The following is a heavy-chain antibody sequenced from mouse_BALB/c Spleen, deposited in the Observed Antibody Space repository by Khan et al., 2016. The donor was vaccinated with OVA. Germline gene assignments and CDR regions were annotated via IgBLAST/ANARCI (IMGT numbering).Heavy chain of an antibody. CDR2: ISYSGST. D-gene: IGHD1-1*01. J-gene: IGHJ4*01. Sequence: EVQLQESGPGLVKPSQSLSLTCTVNGYSFTSYYAWNWIRQFPGNKLEWMGYISYSGSTNYNPSLKSRLSITRDTSKNQFFLLLHSVTTEDSATYYCARGNYYGYALDYWGQGTSVTVSS. V-gene: IGHV3-2*02. CDR1: GYSFTSYYA. CDR3: ARGNYYGYALDY.